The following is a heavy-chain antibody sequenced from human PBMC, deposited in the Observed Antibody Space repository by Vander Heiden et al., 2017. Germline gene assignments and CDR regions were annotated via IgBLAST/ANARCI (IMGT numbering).Heavy chain of an antibody. Sequence: QVQLVQSGAEVKKPGASVKVSCKASGYTFTSYDINWVRQATGPGLEWMGWMNPNSGNTGYAQKFQGRVTMTRNTSISTAYMELSSLRSEDTAVYYCARDLNPNTGSRGAFDFWGQGTLVTVSS. CDR3: ARDLNPNTGSRGAFDF. V-gene: IGHV1-8*01. CDR1: GYTFTSYD. CDR2: MNPNSGNT. J-gene: IGHJ4*02. D-gene: IGHD1-26*01.